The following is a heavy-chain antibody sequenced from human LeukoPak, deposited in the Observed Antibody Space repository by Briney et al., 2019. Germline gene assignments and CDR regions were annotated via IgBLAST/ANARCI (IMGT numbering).Heavy chain of an antibody. CDR2: IYYSGST. V-gene: IGHV4-59*01. CDR1: GGSISSYY. J-gene: IGHJ4*02. CDR3: ARLVRGVYRFDY. D-gene: IGHD3-10*02. Sequence: SETLSLTCTVSGGSISSYYWSWIRQPPGKGLGWIGYIYYSGSTNYNPSLKSRVTISVDTSKDQFSLKQSSVTAADTAVYYCARLVRGVYRFDYWGQGTLVTVSS.